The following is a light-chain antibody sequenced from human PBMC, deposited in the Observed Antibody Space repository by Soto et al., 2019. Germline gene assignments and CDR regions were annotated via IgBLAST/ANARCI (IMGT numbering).Light chain of an antibody. Sequence: QSVLTQPASLSGAPGPSITISLTGNSSVVCVFNFVSWYQQPPGKAPKLMIYDVSHRPSGVSNRFSGSKSGNTASLTISGLQAEDEGDYYCSSYTTSSTIVFGTGTKVTV. CDR1: SSVVCVFNF. V-gene: IGLV2-14*01. CDR2: DVS. J-gene: IGLJ1*01. CDR3: SSYTTSSTIV.